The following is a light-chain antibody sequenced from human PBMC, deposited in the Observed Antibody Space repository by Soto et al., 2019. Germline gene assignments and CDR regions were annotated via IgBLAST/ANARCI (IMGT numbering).Light chain of an antibody. CDR3: QQYGSSRIT. Sequence: EIVLTQSPGTLSLSPGERATLSCRASQSVSSSYLSWYQQKPGQAPRLLIYGASSRATGLPERFSGSGSGTDFTLTISRLEPEDFAVYYCQQYGSSRITFGQGTRLEIK. CDR2: GAS. J-gene: IGKJ5*01. V-gene: IGKV3-20*01. CDR1: QSVSSSY.